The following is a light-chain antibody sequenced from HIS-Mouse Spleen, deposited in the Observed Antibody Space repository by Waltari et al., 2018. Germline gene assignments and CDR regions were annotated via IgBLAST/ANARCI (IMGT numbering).Light chain of an antibody. J-gene: IGLJ1*01. CDR2: RNN. CDR1: SPHIGSKY. CDR3: AAWDDSLSGYV. Sequence: QSVLTQPPSASGTPGQRVTISCSGSSPHIGSKYVSWYQQPPGTAPKLLSYRNNQRPSGVPDRFSGSKSGTSASLAISGLRSEDEADYYCAAWDDSLSGYVFGTGTKVTVL. V-gene: IGLV1-47*01.